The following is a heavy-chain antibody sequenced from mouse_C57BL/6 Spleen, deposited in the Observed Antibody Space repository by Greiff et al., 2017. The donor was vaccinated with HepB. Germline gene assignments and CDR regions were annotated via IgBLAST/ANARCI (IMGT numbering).Heavy chain of an antibody. J-gene: IGHJ2*01. CDR2: FHPYNDDT. CDR3: ARRAYYGNFYYFDY. Sequence: VKLQESGAELVKPGASVKMSCKASGYTFTTYPIEWMKQNHGKSLEWIGNFHPYNDDTKYNEKFKGKATLTVEKSSSTVYLELSRLTSDDSAVYYCARRAYYGNFYYFDYWGQGTTLTVSS. D-gene: IGHD2-10*01. V-gene: IGHV1-47*01. CDR1: GYTFTTYP.